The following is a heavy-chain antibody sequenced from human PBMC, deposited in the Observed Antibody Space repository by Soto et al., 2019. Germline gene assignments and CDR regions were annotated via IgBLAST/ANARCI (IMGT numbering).Heavy chain of an antibody. CDR1: GFTFSSFW. J-gene: IGHJ4*02. CDR2: IKQDGSEK. CDR3: AKDKQVGATYFDY. V-gene: IGHV3-7*04. D-gene: IGHD1-26*01. Sequence: GGSLRLSCVASGFTFSSFWMSWVRQAPGKGLEWVANIKQDGSEKYYVDSVKGRFTISRDNAKNSLYLQMNSLRAEDTAMYYWAKDKQVGATYFDYWGQGTLVTVPS.